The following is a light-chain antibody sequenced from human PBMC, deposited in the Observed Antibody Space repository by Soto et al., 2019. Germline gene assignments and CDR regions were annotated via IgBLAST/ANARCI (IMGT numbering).Light chain of an antibody. J-gene: IGLJ3*02. Sequence: QSVLTQTASVSGSPGQSITISCTGTTRDVGGFNYVSWYQHHPGKAPKLMIYEVINRPSGVSDRFSGSKSGDTASLTISGLQAEDEADYYRSSYTSSNTWLFGGGTKVTVL. CDR1: TRDVGGFNY. CDR2: EVI. CDR3: SSYTSSNTWL. V-gene: IGLV2-14*01.